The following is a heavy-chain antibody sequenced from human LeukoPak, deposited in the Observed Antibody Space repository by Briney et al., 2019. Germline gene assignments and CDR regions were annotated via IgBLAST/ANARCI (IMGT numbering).Heavy chain of an antibody. CDR3: ARGVSSSWYYYYYGVDV. J-gene: IGHJ6*04. V-gene: IGHV4-38-2*01. Sequence: SETLSLTCAVSGYSISSGYYWGWIRQPPGKGLEWIGSIYHSGSTYYNPSLKSRVTISVDTSKNQFSLKLSSVTAADTAVYYCARGVSSSWYYYYYGVDVWGKGTTVTVSS. D-gene: IGHD6-13*01. CDR2: IYHSGST. CDR1: GYSISSGYY.